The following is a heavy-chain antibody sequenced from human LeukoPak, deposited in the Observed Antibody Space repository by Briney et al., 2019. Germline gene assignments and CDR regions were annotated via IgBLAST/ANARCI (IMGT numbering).Heavy chain of an antibody. V-gene: IGHV4-59*12. Sequence: SETLSLTCTVSGGSISSFYWNWIRQPPGKGLEWIGYIYDSGSTNYNPSLKSRVTISVDTSKNQFSLKLSSVTAADTAVYYCARGGRRIYGQESWGQGTLVTVSS. CDR3: ARGGRRIYGQES. D-gene: IGHD3-10*01. CDR2: IYDSGST. CDR1: GGSISSFY. J-gene: IGHJ5*02.